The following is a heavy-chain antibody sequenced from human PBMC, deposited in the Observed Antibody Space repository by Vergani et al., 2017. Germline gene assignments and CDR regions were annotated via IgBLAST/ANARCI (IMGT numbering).Heavy chain of an antibody. CDR3: ARSGYCAHGVCYMTYYYYMDV. CDR2: ISGSGGNT. CDR1: GFTFSSYA. D-gene: IGHD2-8*01. J-gene: IGHJ6*03. V-gene: IGHV3-23*04. Sequence: EVQLVESGGGLVQPGGSLRLSCAASGFTFSSYAMSWVRQVPGKGLEWVSGISGSGGNTYYANSVKGRFTISRDNSKNTLYLQMNNLRAADTAVYYCARSGYCAHGVCYMTYYYYMDVWGKGTAVTVSS.